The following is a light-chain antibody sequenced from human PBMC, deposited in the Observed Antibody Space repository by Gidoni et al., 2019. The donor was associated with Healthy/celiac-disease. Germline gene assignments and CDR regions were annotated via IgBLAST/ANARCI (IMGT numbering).Light chain of an antibody. CDR2: RNN. Sequence: QSVLPQPPSASGTPGQRVTISCSGSSSNIVSNYVYGYQQLPGTAPKLLIYRNNQRPSGVPDRFSGSKSDTSASLAISGHRSEDEADYYCAAWDDSLSGVVFGGGTKLTVL. J-gene: IGLJ2*01. V-gene: IGLV1-47*01. CDR1: SSNIVSNY. CDR3: AAWDDSLSGVV.